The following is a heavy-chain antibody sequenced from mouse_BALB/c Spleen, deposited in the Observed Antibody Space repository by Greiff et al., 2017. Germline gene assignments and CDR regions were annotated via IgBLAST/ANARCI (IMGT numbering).Heavy chain of an antibody. CDR1: GYTFTDYA. J-gene: IGHJ4*01. CDR2: ISTYYGNT. Sequence: VKLMESGPELVRPGVSVKISCKGSGYTFTDYAMHWVKQSHAKSLEWIGVISTYYGNTNYNQKFKGKATMTVDKSSSTAYMELARLTSEDSAIYYCAREGYAMDYWGQGTSVTVSS. V-gene: IGHV1-67*01. CDR3: AREGYAMDY.